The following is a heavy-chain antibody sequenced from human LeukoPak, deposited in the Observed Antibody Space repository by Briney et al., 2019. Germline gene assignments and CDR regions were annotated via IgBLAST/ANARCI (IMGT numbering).Heavy chain of an antibody. Sequence: SETLSLTCTVSGGSISSYYWSWIRQPPGKGLEWIGYIYYSGSTNYNPSLKSRVTISVDTSKNQFSLKLSSVTAADTAVYHCARVTLPSIRGYSYGTDRIADYWGQGTLVTVSS. D-gene: IGHD5-18*01. J-gene: IGHJ4*02. CDR3: ARVTLPSIRGYSYGTDRIADY. CDR1: GGSISSYY. CDR2: IYYSGST. V-gene: IGHV4-59*01.